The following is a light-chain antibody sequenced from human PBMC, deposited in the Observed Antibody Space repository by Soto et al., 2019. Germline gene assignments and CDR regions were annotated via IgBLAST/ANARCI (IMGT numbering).Light chain of an antibody. Sequence: EIVFTQSPGTLSLSPGERATLSCRASQSVSSSHLAWYQQKPGKAPRLLIYGASTRATGVPDRLSGSGSGTDFTLTISRLEPEDSAVYYCQQFGSPLTFGGGTKVDIK. CDR3: QQFGSPLT. J-gene: IGKJ4*01. CDR1: QSVSSSH. V-gene: IGKV3-20*01. CDR2: GAS.